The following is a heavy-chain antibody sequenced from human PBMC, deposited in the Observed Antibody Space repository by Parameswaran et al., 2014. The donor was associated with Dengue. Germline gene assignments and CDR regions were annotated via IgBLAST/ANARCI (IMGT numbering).Heavy chain of an antibody. Sequence: SWVRQAPGQGLEWMGWISAYNGNTNYAQKLQGRVTMTTDTSTSTAYMELRSLRSDDTAVYYCARDPQELWFLSYYYYYGMDVWGQGTTVTVSS. CDR3: ARDPQELWFLSYYYYYGMDV. J-gene: IGHJ6*02. CDR2: ISAYNGNT. V-gene: IGHV1-18*01. D-gene: IGHD5-18*01.